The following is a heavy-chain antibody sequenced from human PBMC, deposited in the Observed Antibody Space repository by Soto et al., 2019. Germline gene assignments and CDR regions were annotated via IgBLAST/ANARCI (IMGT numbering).Heavy chain of an antibody. Sequence: QVQLVQSGAEVRQPASSVKVSCKTSGGTFSSYAISWVRQAPGQGLEWMGGIVPIVDTSTYAQKFQGRVTNTADESTSKVYRELSSLRSDDTAVYYCVRVVAIPGYPDNWGQGTLVTVSS. CDR3: VRVVAIPGYPDN. D-gene: IGHD5-12*01. CDR2: IVPIVDTS. J-gene: IGHJ4*02. CDR1: GGTFSSYA. V-gene: IGHV1-69*12.